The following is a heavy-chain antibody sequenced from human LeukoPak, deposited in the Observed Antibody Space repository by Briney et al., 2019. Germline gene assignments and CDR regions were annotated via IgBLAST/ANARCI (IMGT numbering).Heavy chain of an antibody. CDR2: INPNSGGT. D-gene: IGHD1-26*01. Sequence: ASAKVSCKASGYTFTGYYMHWVRQAPGQGLEWMGWINPNSGGTNYAQKFQGRVTMTRDTSISTAYMELSRLRSDDTAVYYCVRDRPPSGSYNHNWFDPWGQGTLVTVSS. J-gene: IGHJ5*02. CDR3: VRDRPPSGSYNHNWFDP. V-gene: IGHV1-2*02. CDR1: GYTFTGYY.